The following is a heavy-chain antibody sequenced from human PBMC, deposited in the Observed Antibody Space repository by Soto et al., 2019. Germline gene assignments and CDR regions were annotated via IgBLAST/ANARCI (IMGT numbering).Heavy chain of an antibody. CDR3: AHSRPPYSSGWYGNYFDY. V-gene: IGHV2-5*01. Sequence: QITLKESGPPLVNPTQTLTLTCTFSGFSLSTSGVGVGWIRQPPGKALEWLALIYWNDDKRYSPSLKSRLTITKDTSKNQVVLTMTNMDPVDTATYYCAHSRPPYSSGWYGNYFDYWGQGTLVTVSS. CDR1: GFSLSTSGVG. CDR2: IYWNDDK. J-gene: IGHJ4*02. D-gene: IGHD6-19*01.